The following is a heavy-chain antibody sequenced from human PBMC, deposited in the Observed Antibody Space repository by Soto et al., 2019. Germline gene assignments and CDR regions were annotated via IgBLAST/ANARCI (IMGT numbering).Heavy chain of an antibody. D-gene: IGHD3-22*01. CDR1: GGTFSSYA. CDR3: ARDPHYYDTSNNWFDP. J-gene: IGHJ5*02. V-gene: IGHV1-69*13. CDR2: IIPIFGTA. Sequence: SVKVSCKASGGTFSSYAISWVRQAPGQGLEWMGGIIPIFGTANYAQKFQGRVTITADESTSTAYMELSSLRSEDTAVYYCARDPHYYDTSNNWFDPRGKGTLVTVSS.